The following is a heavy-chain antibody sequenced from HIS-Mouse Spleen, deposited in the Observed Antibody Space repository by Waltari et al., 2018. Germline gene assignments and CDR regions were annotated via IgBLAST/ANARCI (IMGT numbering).Heavy chain of an antibody. D-gene: IGHD4-17*01. CDR3: AKVSTVSYYFDY. CDR1: GFTFDDYA. J-gene: IGHJ4*02. Sequence: EVQLVESGGGLVQPGRSLRLSCAASGFTFDDYAMHWVRQAPGKGLEWVSGIRWNSGSIGYADSVKGRFTISRDNAKNSLYLQMNSLRAEDTALYYCAKVSTVSYYFDYWGQGTLVTVSS. CDR2: IRWNSGSI. V-gene: IGHV3-9*01.